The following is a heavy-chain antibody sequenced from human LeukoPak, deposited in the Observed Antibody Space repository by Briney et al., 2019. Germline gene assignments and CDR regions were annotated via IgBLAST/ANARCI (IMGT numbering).Heavy chain of an antibody. D-gene: IGHD1-26*01. CDR2: ISSDGSNK. CDR3: ARDRKAGGVGEFDP. Sequence: PGGSLRLSRTASGFTFSNYAIHWVRQAPGKGLEWVAVISSDGSNKYYTDSVKGRFTISRDNSKNTLYLQMNSLRTEDTAVYYCARDRKAGGVGEFDPWGQGTLVTVSS. CDR1: GFTFSNYA. V-gene: IGHV3-30*04. J-gene: IGHJ5*02.